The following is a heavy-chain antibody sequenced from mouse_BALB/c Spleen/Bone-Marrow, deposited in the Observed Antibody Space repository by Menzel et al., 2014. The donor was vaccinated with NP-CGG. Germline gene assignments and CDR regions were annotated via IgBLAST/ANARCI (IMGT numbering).Heavy chain of an antibody. CDR3: ARGDYRCDETMDY. CDR2: ISTFSGNT. V-gene: IGHV1S137*01. Sequence: QVQLKESGPELVRPGVSVKISCKGSGYTFTDYAMHWVKRSHAKSLEWIGLISTFSGNTNYNQKFKGKATMTVGKSSSTAYMELARLTSEDSAIYYCARGDYRCDETMDYWGQGTSVTVSS. J-gene: IGHJ4*01. D-gene: IGHD2-14*01. CDR1: GYTFTDYA.